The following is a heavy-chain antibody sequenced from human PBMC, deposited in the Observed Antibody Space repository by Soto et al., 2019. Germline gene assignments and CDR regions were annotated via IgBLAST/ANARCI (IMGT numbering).Heavy chain of an antibody. J-gene: IGHJ5*02. D-gene: IGHD2-15*01. Sequence: QVQLVQSGAEVKKPGSTVKVSCKASGGSFSSYAISWERQAPGQGLEWMGGIIPIFGTANYAQKFQGRVTITADESTSTAYMELSSLRSEDTAVYYCAREVVVAATGWFDPWGQGTLVTVSS. CDR3: AREVVVAATGWFDP. V-gene: IGHV1-69*12. CDR2: IIPIFGTA. CDR1: GGSFSSYA.